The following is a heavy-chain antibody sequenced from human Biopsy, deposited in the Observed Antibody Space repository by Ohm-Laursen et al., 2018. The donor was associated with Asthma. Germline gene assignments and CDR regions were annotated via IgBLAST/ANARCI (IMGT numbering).Heavy chain of an antibody. Sequence: SQTLSLTCTVSGGSISNSNYYWGWIRQSPGKGLEWIGFVFWSGTTHYNRSLERRLSISIDTTRNEFSMTLRSVTAADTAVYFCARVASYGDLYFGIDVWGPGTTVTVSS. J-gene: IGHJ6*02. CDR1: GGSISNSNYY. CDR3: ARVASYGDLYFGIDV. V-gene: IGHV4-30-4*08. CDR2: VFWSGTT. D-gene: IGHD4-17*01.